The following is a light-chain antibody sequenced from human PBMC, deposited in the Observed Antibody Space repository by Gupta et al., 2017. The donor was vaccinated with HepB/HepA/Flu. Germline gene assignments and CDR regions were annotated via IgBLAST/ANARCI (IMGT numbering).Light chain of an antibody. CDR1: SSNIGADYD. CDR3: QSYDNSLSGVV. CDR2: GNK. V-gene: IGLV1-40*01. Sequence: QSVLTQPPSVSGAPGQTVTISCAGSSSNIGADYDVHWYQQLPGTAPKLLIYGNKNRASGFPDRFSGSKSGTSASLAITGLQAEDEADYYCQSYDNSLSGVVFGGGTKVTVL. J-gene: IGLJ2*01.